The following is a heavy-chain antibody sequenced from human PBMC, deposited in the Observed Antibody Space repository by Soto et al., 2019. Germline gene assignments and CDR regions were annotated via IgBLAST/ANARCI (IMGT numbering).Heavy chain of an antibody. D-gene: IGHD3-22*01. V-gene: IGHV5-51*01. CDR3: ATVRKWFPNAFDI. CDR2: IYPDDSDT. Sequence: GESLKISCKGSGYSFTSYWIAWVRQMPGKGLEWMGIIYPDDSDTTYSPSFQGQVTISADKSISTAYLQWSSLKASDTAMYYCATVRKWFPNAFDIWGQGTMVTVSS. CDR1: GYSFTSYW. J-gene: IGHJ3*02.